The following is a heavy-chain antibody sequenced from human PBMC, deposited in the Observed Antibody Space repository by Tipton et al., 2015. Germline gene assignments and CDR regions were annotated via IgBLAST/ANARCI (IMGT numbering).Heavy chain of an antibody. D-gene: IGHD4-17*01. CDR1: GYSFSTYW. V-gene: IGHV5-51*01. CDR2: IYPGDSDT. Sequence: QLVQSGAEVKKPGESLKISCKSSGYSFSTYWIAWVRQMPGKGLEWMGTIYPGDSDTRYSPSFQGQVTISADKSISIAYLQWSSLKASDTAMYYCARLRKGDGDYAIDYWGQGTLVTVSS. CDR3: ARLRKGDGDYAIDY. J-gene: IGHJ4*02.